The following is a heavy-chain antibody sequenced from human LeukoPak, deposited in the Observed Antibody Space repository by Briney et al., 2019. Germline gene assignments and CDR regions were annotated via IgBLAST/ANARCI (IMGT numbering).Heavy chain of an antibody. Sequence: ASVKVSCKSSGHTFTEYYVHWARQAPGLGLEWLGWIHPGTGNPNYAQKFQGRVTISRDTSINTAYMELIRLKSDDTAVYYCASYASGYNWLKVWGQGTLVTVSS. J-gene: IGHJ4*02. CDR3: ASYASGYNWLKV. D-gene: IGHD1-1*01. CDR2: IHPGTGNP. V-gene: IGHV1-2*02. CDR1: GHTFTEYY.